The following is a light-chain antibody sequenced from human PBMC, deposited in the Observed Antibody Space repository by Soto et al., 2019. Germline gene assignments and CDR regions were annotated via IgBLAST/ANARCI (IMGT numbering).Light chain of an antibody. CDR2: WAS. V-gene: IGKV4-1*01. J-gene: IGKJ1*01. Sequence: DIVMTQSPHSLAVSLGERATINCKSSQSLFYSSNNKNYLSWYQQKPGQPPKAFIYWASTRKSGVPDRFSGGESGTDFNLTITSLQTEYVAVYYCLHYVRTPWTFGQGTKVEIK. CDR3: LHYVRTPWT. CDR1: QSLFYSSNNKNY.